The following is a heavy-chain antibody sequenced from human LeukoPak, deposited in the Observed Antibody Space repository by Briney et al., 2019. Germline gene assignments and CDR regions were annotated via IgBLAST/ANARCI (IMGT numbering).Heavy chain of an antibody. D-gene: IGHD6-19*01. CDR2: ISGSGGST. Sequence: TGGSLRLSCAASGFTFSSYAMSWVRQAPGKGLEWVSAISGSGGSTYYADSVKGRFTISRDNSKNTLYLQMNSLRAEDTAVYYCARGAYSSGWAYFDHWGQGTLVTVSS. V-gene: IGHV3-23*01. J-gene: IGHJ4*02. CDR3: ARGAYSSGWAYFDH. CDR1: GFTFSSYA.